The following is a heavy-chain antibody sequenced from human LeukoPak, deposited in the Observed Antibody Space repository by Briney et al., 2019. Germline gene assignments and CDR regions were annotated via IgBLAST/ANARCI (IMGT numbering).Heavy chain of an antibody. J-gene: IGHJ1*01. Sequence: GGSLRLSCAASGFSFSEHYMSWVRQAPGKGLEWVANIKQGGSEKNYVDSVKGRFTISRDNAKNSLYLQMNSLRADDTAVYYCARALSQELIRYSQDWGQGTLVSVSS. CDR3: ARALSQELIRYSQD. CDR1: GFSFSEHY. CDR2: IKQGGSEK. V-gene: IGHV3-7*03. D-gene: IGHD1-1*01.